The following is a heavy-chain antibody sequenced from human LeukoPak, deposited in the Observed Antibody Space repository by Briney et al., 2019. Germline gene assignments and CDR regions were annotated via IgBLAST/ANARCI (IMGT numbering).Heavy chain of an antibody. J-gene: IGHJ6*02. Sequence: PGGSLRLSCAASGFTFSSYAMHWVRQAPGKGLEWVAVISYDDGTNNYYADSVQGRFTISRDNSKNTLYLQMNSLRAEDTAVYYCARTSGYDSPYYYYYGMDVWGQGTTVTVSS. D-gene: IGHD5-12*01. V-gene: IGHV3-30-3*01. CDR3: ARTSGYDSPYYYYYGMDV. CDR1: GFTFSSYA. CDR2: ISYDDGTNN.